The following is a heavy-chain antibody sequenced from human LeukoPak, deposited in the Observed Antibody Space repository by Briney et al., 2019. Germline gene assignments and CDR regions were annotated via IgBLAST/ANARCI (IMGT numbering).Heavy chain of an antibody. CDR2: IYSSRFT. CDR3: ARHRQYDADAFDI. V-gene: IGHV4-31*03. J-gene: IGHJ3*02. D-gene: IGHD2-8*01. CDR1: GGSFSSDGHY. Sequence: SETLSLTCTVSGGSFSSDGHYWSWIRQHPGQGLEWIGCIYSSRFTYYNPSLESRVTISVDSSEMQLSLRLSSVTAADTAVYYCARHRQYDADAFDIWGRGTMVTVSS.